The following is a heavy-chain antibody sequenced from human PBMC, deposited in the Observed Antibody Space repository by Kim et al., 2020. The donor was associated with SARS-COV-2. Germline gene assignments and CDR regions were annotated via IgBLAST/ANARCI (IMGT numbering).Heavy chain of an antibody. CDR3: ARSSYNWHVAYYHLGMDV. V-gene: IGHV1-8*01. Sequence: ASVKVSCKASGYTFTSYDINWVRQATGQGLEWMGWMNPNSGNTGYAQKFQGRVTMTRNTSISTAYMELSSLRSEDTAVYYCARSSYNWHVAYYHLGMDVWGQGTTLTVSS. CDR2: MNPNSGNT. D-gene: IGHD1-20*01. J-gene: IGHJ6*02. CDR1: GYTFTSYD.